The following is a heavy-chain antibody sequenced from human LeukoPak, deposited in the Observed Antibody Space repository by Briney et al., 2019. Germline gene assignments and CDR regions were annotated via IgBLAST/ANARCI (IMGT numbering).Heavy chain of an antibody. CDR3: ARDYGDYAVYFDY. J-gene: IGHJ4*02. Sequence: PGGSLRLSCAASGFTFSSYSMNWVRQAPGKGLEWVSSISSSSSYIYYADSVKGRFTISRDNAKNSLYLQMNRLRAEDTPGYYCARDYGDYAVYFDYWGQGTLVTVSS. V-gene: IGHV3-21*04. D-gene: IGHD4-17*01. CDR2: ISSSSSYI. CDR1: GFTFSSYS.